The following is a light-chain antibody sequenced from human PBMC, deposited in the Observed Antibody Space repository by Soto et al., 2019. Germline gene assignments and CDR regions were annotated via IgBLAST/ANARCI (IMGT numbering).Light chain of an antibody. V-gene: IGKV3-11*01. Sequence: EIVLTQSPATLSLSPGERATLACRASRSIGSYLAWYQHKPGQAPRLLIHDASNRATGIPARFSGSGSGTDFTLTISSPEPEDSAVYYCQLRSNWPRGTFGQGTKLEIK. CDR1: RSIGSY. CDR3: QLRSNWPRGT. J-gene: IGKJ2*02. CDR2: DAS.